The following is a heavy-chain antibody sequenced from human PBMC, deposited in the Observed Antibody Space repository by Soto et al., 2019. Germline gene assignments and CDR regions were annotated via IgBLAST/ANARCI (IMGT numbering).Heavy chain of an antibody. D-gene: IGHD6-19*01. J-gene: IGHJ4*02. CDR2: ISGSGAGT. CDR1: GFTFSSYA. V-gene: IGHV3-23*01. CDR3: AKDRIAVAGPPDY. Sequence: EVQLLESGGGLVQPGGSLRLSCAASGFTFSSYAMSWVRQAPEKGPEWVSAISGSGAGTYYADSVKGRFTISRDNSKNTLYLQMNSLRVEDTAVYYCAKDRIAVAGPPDYWGQGTLVTVSS.